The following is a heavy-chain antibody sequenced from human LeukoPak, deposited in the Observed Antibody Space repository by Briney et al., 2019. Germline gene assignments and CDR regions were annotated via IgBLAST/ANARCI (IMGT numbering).Heavy chain of an antibody. Sequence: GGSLRLSCAASGFTFSNAWMSWVRQAPGKGLEWVAVISYDGRNKYYTDSVKGRFPISRDNSKNTLYLQMNSLRAEDTAVYYCARNFNHFDYWGQGTLVTVSS. CDR1: GFTFSNAW. V-gene: IGHV3-30*03. CDR2: ISYDGRNK. CDR3: ARNFNHFDY. J-gene: IGHJ4*02. D-gene: IGHD1-14*01.